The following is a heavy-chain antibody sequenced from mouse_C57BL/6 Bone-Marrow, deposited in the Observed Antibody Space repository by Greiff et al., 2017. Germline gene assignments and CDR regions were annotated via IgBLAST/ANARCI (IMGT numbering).Heavy chain of an antibody. V-gene: IGHV1-50*01. Sequence: QVQLKQPGAELVKPGASVKLSCKASGYTFTSYWMQWVKQRPGQGLEWIGEIDPSGSYTNYNQKFKGKATLTVDTSSSTAYLQLSSLTSEDSAVYYCASPGAWFAYWGQGTLVTVSA. J-gene: IGHJ3*01. CDR2: IDPSGSYT. CDR1: GYTFTSYW. CDR3: ASPGAWFAY. D-gene: IGHD4-1*01.